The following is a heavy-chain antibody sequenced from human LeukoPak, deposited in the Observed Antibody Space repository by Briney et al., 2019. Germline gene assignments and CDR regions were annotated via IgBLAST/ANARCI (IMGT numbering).Heavy chain of an antibody. J-gene: IGHJ4*02. D-gene: IGHD6-13*01. Sequence: SETLSLTCTGSGGSIRSYYWSWIRQPPGKGLEWIGDIHYTGSTNYNPSLESRVTISVDTSKNQFSLQLSSVTATDSAVYFCARHSSSWYPDYWGQGTLVIVSP. CDR2: IHYTGST. V-gene: IGHV4-59*08. CDR1: GGSIRSYY. CDR3: ARHSSSWYPDY.